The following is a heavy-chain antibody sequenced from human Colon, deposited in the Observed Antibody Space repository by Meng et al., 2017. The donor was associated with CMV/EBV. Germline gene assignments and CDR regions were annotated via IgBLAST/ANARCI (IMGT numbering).Heavy chain of an antibody. CDR2: IFYTGNT. CDR3: ASIVGAIRYYDLDF. V-gene: IGHV4-39*01. Sequence: GSLRLSCAVSGGSISRSSHFWGWIRQPPGKGLEWIGNIFYTGNTYYNPSLKSRVTISVDTAKNKFSLKLSSVTAADTAVYYCASIVGAIRYYDLDFWGQGTTVTVSS. CDR1: GGSISRSSHF. D-gene: IGHD1-26*01. J-gene: IGHJ6*02.